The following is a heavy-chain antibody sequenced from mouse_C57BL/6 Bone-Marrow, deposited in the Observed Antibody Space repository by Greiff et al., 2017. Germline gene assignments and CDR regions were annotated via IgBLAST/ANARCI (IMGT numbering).Heavy chain of an antibody. CDR3: AREGYYYDSDFDD. V-gene: IGHV1-26*01. J-gene: IGHJ2*01. Sequence: EVQLQQSGPELVKPGASVKISCKASGYTFTDYYMHWVKQSHGQSLEWIGAINPNNGGTSYNQKFKGKATLTVDKSSSTAYMELRNLTSEDSSVYSCAREGYYYDSDFDDWGQGTTLTVSS. D-gene: IGHD1-1*01. CDR2: INPNNGGT. CDR1: GYTFTDYY.